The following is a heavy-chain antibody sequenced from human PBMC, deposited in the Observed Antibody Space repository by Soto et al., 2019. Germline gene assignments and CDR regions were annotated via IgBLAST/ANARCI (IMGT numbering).Heavy chain of an antibody. J-gene: IGHJ5*02. CDR2: ISAYNGNT. Sequence: QVQLGQSGAAVTKPGASVEVSCQASGYTFTSYGSSWVRQGPGQGLEWMGWISAYNGNTNYAQQLQGRFTMTTDTSTSTAYMERKSRRSDDTAVEYGERDGFDPWGQGTLVTVSS. V-gene: IGHV1-18*04. CDR3: ERDGFDP. CDR1: GYTFTSYG.